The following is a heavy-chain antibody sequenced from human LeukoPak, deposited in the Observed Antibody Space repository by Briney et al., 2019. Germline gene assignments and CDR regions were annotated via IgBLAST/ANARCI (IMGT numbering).Heavy chain of an antibody. D-gene: IGHD2-8*01. J-gene: IGHJ4*02. CDR3: ATDLYSSPTDY. CDR1: GFTFTSYT. Sequence: GGSLRLSCAASGFTFTSYTMTWVRQAPGKGLEWISVINNSGGFTYYANSVKGRFTISRDNSKNTLYLQMNGLRAEDTAIYYCATDLYSSPTDYWGQGILVTVSS. V-gene: IGHV3-23*01. CDR2: INNSGGFT.